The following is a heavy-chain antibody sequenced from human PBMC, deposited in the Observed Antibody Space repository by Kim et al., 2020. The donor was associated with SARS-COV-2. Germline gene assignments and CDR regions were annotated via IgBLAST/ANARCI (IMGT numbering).Heavy chain of an antibody. J-gene: IGHJ5*02. CDR2: IIPIFGTA. CDR1: GGTFSSYA. V-gene: IGHV1-69*13. Sequence: SVKVSCKASGGTFSSYAISWVRQAPGQGLEWMGGIIPIFGTANYAQKFQGRVTITADESTSTAYMELSSLRSEDTAVYYCAREADYSNYGNWFDPWGQGTLVTVSS. CDR3: AREADYSNYGNWFDP. D-gene: IGHD4-4*01.